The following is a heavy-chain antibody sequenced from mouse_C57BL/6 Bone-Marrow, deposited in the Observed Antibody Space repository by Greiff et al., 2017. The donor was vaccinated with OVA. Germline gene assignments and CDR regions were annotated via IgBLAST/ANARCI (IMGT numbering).Heavy chain of an antibody. Sequence: QVQLKQPGAELVKPGASVKLSCKASGYTFTSYWMHWVKQRPGRGLEWIGRIDPNSGGTKYNEKFKSKATLTVDKPSSPAYMQLSSLTSEDSAVYYCATDYYAMDYWGQGTSVTVSS. V-gene: IGHV1-72*01. CDR2: IDPNSGGT. J-gene: IGHJ4*01. CDR3: ATDYYAMDY. CDR1: GYTFTSYW.